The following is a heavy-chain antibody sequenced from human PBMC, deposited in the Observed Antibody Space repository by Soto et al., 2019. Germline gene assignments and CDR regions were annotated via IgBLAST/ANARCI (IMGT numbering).Heavy chain of an antibody. CDR1: GYTFTSYG. J-gene: IGHJ5*02. D-gene: IGHD4-4*01. CDR2: ISAYNGNT. V-gene: IGHV1-18*01. Sequence: ASVKVSCKASGYTFTSYGISWVRQAPGQGPEWMGWISAYNGNTNYAQKLQGRVTMTTDTSTSTAYMELRSLRSDDTAVYYCASVSRPLQSSGFDPWCQGTLVTVSS. CDR3: ASVSRPLQSSGFDP.